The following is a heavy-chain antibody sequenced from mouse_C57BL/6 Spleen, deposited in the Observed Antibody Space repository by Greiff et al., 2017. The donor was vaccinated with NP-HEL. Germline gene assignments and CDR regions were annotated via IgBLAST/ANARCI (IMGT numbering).Heavy chain of an antibody. Sequence: EVKLVESEGGLVQPGSSMKLSCTASGFTFSDYYMAWVRQVPEKGLEWVANINYDGSSTYYLDSLKSRFIISRDNAKNILYLQMSSLKSEDTATYYCARDKRYYGSRVFDYWGQGTTLTVSS. CDR3: ARDKRYYGSRVFDY. J-gene: IGHJ2*01. D-gene: IGHD1-1*01. CDR1: GFTFSDYY. V-gene: IGHV5-16*01. CDR2: INYDGSST.